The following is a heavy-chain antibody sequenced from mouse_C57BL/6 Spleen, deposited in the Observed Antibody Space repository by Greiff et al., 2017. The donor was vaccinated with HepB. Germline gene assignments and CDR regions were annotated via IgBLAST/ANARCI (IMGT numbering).Heavy chain of an antibody. V-gene: IGHV1-66*01. CDR3: ARSPVYYGNYYYAMDY. J-gene: IGHJ4*01. CDR2: IYPGSGNT. D-gene: IGHD2-1*01. Sequence: QVQLKQSGPELVKPGASVKISCKASGYSFTSYYIHWVKQRPGQGLEWIGWIYPGSGNTKYNEKFKGKATLTADTSSSTAYMQLSSLTSEDSAVYYCARSPVYYGNYYYAMDYWGQGTSVTVSS. CDR1: GYSFTSYY.